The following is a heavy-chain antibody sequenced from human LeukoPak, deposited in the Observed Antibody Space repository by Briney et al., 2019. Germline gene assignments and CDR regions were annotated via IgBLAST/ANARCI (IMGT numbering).Heavy chain of an antibody. D-gene: IGHD3-22*01. CDR2: ISAYNGNT. Sequence: GASVKVSCKASGYTFTSYGISWVRQAPGQGLEWMGWISAYNGNTNYAQKLQGRVTMTTDTSTSTAYMELRSLRSDDTAVYYCARAPDYYYDSGGPHFDYWGQGTLVTVSS. J-gene: IGHJ4*02. CDR3: ARAPDYYYDSGGPHFDY. CDR1: GYTFTSYG. V-gene: IGHV1-18*01.